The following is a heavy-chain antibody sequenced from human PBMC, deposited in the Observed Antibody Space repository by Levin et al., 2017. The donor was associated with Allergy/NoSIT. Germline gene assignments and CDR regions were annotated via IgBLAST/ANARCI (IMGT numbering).Heavy chain of an antibody. J-gene: IGHJ4*02. D-gene: IGHD2-15*01. CDR3: TTRDIVVVVAATGDY. Sequence: GGSLRLSCAASGLTTSNAWMSWVRQAPGKGLEWVGRIKSKTDGGTTDYAAPVKGRFTISRDDSKNTQYLQMNSLKTEDTAVYYCTTRDIVVVVAATGDYWGQGTLVTVSS. CDR1: GLTTSNAW. CDR2: IKSKTDGGTT. V-gene: IGHV3-15*01.